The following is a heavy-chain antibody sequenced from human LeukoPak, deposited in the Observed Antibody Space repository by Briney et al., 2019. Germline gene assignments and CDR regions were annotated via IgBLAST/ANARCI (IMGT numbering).Heavy chain of an antibody. V-gene: IGHV3-23*01. Sequence: PGGSLRLSCAASGFTFSTYGMSWVRQAPGKGLEWVSAISGTAGRTKYADSVKGRFTISRDNSKNTLYLQMNSLRAEDTAVYYCAKEGIAAAGKIDYWGQGTLVTVSS. D-gene: IGHD6-13*01. CDR1: GFTFSTYG. J-gene: IGHJ4*02. CDR2: ISGTAGRT. CDR3: AKEGIAAAGKIDY.